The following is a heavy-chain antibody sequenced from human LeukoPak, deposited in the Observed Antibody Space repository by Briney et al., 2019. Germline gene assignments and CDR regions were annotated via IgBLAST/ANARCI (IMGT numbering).Heavy chain of an antibody. V-gene: IGHV1-2*02. CDR1: GYTFTGYY. CDR2: INPNSGGT. J-gene: IGHJ3*02. Sequence: GASVKVSCKASGYTFTGYYMHWVRQAPGQGLEWMGWINPNSGGTNYAQKFQGRVTMTRDTPISTAYMELSRLRSDDTAVYYCARDGPHYYDSSGYSRADAFDIWGQGTMVTVSS. CDR3: ARDGPHYYDSSGYSRADAFDI. D-gene: IGHD3-22*01.